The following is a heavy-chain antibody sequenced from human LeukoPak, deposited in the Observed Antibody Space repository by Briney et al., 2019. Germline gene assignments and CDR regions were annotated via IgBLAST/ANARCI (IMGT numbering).Heavy chain of an antibody. J-gene: IGHJ4*02. D-gene: IGHD6-6*01. CDR3: ASGFSSSPYFDY. Sequence: GGSLTLSCAASGFTFSTYYMNWVRQAPGKGLEWVSFITGSSSYIYYTDSVKGRFTISRDNAKNSLFLQMNSLRDEDTAVYYCASGFSSSPYFDYWGQGNLVTVSS. CDR2: ITGSSSYI. V-gene: IGHV3-21*01. CDR1: GFTFSTYY.